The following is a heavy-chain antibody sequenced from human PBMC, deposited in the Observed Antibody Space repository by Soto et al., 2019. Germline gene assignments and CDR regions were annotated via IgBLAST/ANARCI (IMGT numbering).Heavy chain of an antibody. CDR1: GFTFSSYG. CDR2: IWYDGSNK. CDR3: ARDPNDFWSGYLAPPSHLYGMDV. D-gene: IGHD3-3*01. J-gene: IGHJ6*02. V-gene: IGHV3-33*01. Sequence: GGSLRLSCAASGFTFSSYGMHWVRQAPGKGLEWVAVIWYDGSNKYYADSVKGRFTISRDNSKNTLYLQMNSLRAEDTAVYYCARDPNDFWSGYLAPPSHLYGMDVWGQGTTVTVSS.